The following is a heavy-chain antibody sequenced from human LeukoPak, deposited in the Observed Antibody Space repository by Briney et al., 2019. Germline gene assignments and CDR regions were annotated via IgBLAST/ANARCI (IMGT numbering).Heavy chain of an antibody. CDR1: GVTLSDHH. V-gene: IGHV3-74*01. D-gene: IGHD2/OR15-2a*01. CDR3: ARDDVSPQAFDI. CDR2: IRADGTRI. Sequence: GGSLRLSCAASGVTLSDHHVDWVRQAPGKGLEWVAQIRADGTRIVYGDSVKGRFTISRDNARNMLFLQMNSLRPEDSAVYYCARDDVSPQAFDIWGQGTMVTVSS. J-gene: IGHJ3*02.